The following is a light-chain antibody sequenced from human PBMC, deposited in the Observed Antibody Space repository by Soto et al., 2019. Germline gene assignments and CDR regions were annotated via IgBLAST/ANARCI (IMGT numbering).Light chain of an antibody. CDR2: EVN. CDR3: ASSPGPSALAV. Sequence: QSVLTQPASVSGSPGQSITISCTGTSSDGGYNYVSWYQQNPGKVPKIILYEVNSRPSGVSNRFSGSKSGDTDFLTISGLRDEDEADYYCASSPGPSALAVFGSGTKVTVL. CDR1: SSDGGYNY. J-gene: IGLJ1*01. V-gene: IGLV2-14*01.